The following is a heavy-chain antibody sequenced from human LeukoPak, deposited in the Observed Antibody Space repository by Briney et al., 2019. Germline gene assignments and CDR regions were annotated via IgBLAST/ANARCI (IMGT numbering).Heavy chain of an antibody. D-gene: IGHD3-22*01. CDR1: GGSFSGYY. J-gene: IGHJ4*02. V-gene: IGHV4-34*01. Sequence: SETLSLTCAVYGGSFSGYYWSWIRQPPGEGLEWIGEINHSGSTNYNPSLKSRVTISVDTSKNQFSLKLSSVTAADTAVYYCARGDVVITSILFDYWGQGTLVTVSS. CDR3: ARGDVVITSILFDY. CDR2: INHSGST.